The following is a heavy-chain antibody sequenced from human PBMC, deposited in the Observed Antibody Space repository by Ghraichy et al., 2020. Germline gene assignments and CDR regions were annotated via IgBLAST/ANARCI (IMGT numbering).Heavy chain of an antibody. CDR2: ISGSGGST. J-gene: IGHJ4*02. CDR3: AKDGGEWAVAGTPVGFDY. CDR1: GFTFSSYA. D-gene: IGHD6-19*01. V-gene: IGHV3-23*01. Sequence: GGSLRLSCAASGFTFSSYAMSWVRQAPGKGLEWVSAISGSGGSTYYADSVKGRFTISRDNSKNTLYLQMNSLRAEDTAVYYCAKDGGEWAVAGTPVGFDYWGQGTLVTVSS.